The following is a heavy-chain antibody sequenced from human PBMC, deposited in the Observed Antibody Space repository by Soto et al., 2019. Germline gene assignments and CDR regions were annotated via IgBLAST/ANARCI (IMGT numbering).Heavy chain of an antibody. CDR3: ARTLAAIESYYYYYGMDV. V-gene: IGHV1-69*13. CDR1: GGTFSSYA. Sequence: VASVKVSCKASGGTFSSYAISWVRQAPGQGLEWMGGIIPIFGTANYAQKFQGRVTITADESTSTAYMELSSLRSEDTAVYYCARTLAAIESYYYYYGMDVWGQGTTVTVSS. J-gene: IGHJ6*02. D-gene: IGHD2-15*01. CDR2: IIPIFGTA.